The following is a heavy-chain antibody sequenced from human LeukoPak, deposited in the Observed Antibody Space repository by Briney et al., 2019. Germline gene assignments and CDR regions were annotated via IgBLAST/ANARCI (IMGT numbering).Heavy chain of an antibody. CDR3: ARDDSSSSIFDY. J-gene: IGHJ4*02. CDR1: GYTFTGYY. D-gene: IGHD6-6*01. V-gene: IGHV1-2*02. Sequence: ASVKVSCTASGYTFTGYYMHWVRQAPGQGLEWMGWINPNSGGTNYAQKFQGRVTMTRDTSISTAYMELSRLRSDDTAVYYCARDDSSSSIFDYWGQGTLVTVSS. CDR2: INPNSGGT.